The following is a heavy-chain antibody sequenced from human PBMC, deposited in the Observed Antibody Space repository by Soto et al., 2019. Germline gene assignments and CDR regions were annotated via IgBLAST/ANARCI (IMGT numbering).Heavy chain of an antibody. V-gene: IGHV1-2*04. CDR1: GYTFTGYY. CDR2: INPNSGGT. J-gene: IGHJ6*02. Sequence: VASVKVSCKASGYTFTGYYMHWVRQAPGQGLEWMGWINPNSGGTNYAQKFQGWVTMTRDTSISTAYMELSRLRSDDTAVYYCARNTAAGTKGYYYYGMDVWGQGTTVTVSS. D-gene: IGHD6-13*01. CDR3: ARNTAAGTKGYYYYGMDV.